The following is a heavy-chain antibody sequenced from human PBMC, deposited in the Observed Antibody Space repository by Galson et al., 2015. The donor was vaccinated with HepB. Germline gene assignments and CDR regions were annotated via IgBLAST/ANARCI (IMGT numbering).Heavy chain of an antibody. D-gene: IGHD6-13*01. CDR3: ARGIAAAGRHYGMDV. CDR2: IIPIFGTA. V-gene: IGHV1-69*06. J-gene: IGHJ6*02. CDR1: GGTFSSYA. Sequence: SVKVSCKASGGTFSSYAISWVRQAPGQGLEWMGGIIPIFGTANYAQKFQGRVTITADKSTSTAYMELSSLRSEDTAVYYCARGIAAAGRHYGMDVWGQGTTVTVSS.